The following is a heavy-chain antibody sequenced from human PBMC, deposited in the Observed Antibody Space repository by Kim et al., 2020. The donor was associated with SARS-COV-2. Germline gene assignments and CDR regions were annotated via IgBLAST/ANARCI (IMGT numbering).Heavy chain of an antibody. D-gene: IGHD3-10*01. V-gene: IGHV3-9*01. CDR2: ISWNTGSI. CDR1: GFTFDDYA. Sequence: GGSLRLSCAASGFTFDDYAMHWVRQAPGKGLEWVSGISWNTGSIGYADSVKGRFTISRDNAKNSLYLQMNSLRAEDTALYYCAKELGFGELLYYGMDVWGQGTTLTVSS. J-gene: IGHJ6*02. CDR3: AKELGFGELLYYGMDV.